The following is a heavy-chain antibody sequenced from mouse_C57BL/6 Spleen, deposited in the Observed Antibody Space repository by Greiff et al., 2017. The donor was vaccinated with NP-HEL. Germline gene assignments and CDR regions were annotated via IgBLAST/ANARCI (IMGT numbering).Heavy chain of an antibody. J-gene: IGHJ1*03. CDR1: GYAFSSSW. V-gene: IGHV1-82*01. CDR3: AREGTVLYWYFDV. CDR2: IYPGDGDT. D-gene: IGHD1-1*01. Sequence: VQLQQSGPELVKPGASVKISCKASGYAFSSSWMNWVKQRPGKGLEWIGRIYPGDGDTNYNGKFKGKATLTADKSSSTAYMQLSSLTSEDSAVYFCAREGTVLYWYFDVWGTGTTVTVSS.